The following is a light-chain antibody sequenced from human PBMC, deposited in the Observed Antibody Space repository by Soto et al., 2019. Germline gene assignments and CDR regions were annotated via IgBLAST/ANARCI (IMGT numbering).Light chain of an antibody. J-gene: IGKJ1*01. V-gene: IGKV1-5*01. Sequence: DIQMTQSPSTLSASVGDRVTITCRASQSISSWLAWYQQKPGKAPKLLIYDASSLESGVPSRFSGSGSGTEFTLTISSLQPDDFATYSCQQYNTYLGTFGPGTKVEIK. CDR2: DAS. CDR3: QQYNTYLGT. CDR1: QSISSW.